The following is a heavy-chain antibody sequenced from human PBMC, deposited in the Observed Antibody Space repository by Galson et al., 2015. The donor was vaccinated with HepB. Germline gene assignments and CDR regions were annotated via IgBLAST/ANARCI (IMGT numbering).Heavy chain of an antibody. CDR2: INEDGRER. Sequence: SLRLSCAASGFVLSDYWMSWVRQAPGKGLEWVANINEDGRERYYVDSVKGRFTISRDNAKNSLCLQMNSLRDEDTAVCYCARARLWLGKLSSGFDSWGQGTLVTVSS. CDR1: GFVLSDYW. J-gene: IGHJ4*02. D-gene: IGHD3-10*01. CDR3: ARARLWLGKLSSGFDS. V-gene: IGHV3-7*01.